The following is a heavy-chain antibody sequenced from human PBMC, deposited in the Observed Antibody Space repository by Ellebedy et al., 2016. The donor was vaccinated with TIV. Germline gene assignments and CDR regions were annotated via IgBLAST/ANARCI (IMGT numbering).Heavy chain of an antibody. CDR3: ARDRTGSWTFDY. Sequence: SSVKVSCXASGYTFTNHHMHWVLQAPGQGPEWMGIINPSIDSTSYALKFQGRVTVTRDTSTSAIYMELSSLTSEDTAVYYCARDRTGSWTFDYWGQGTLVTVSS. V-gene: IGHV1-46*01. CDR1: GYTFTNHH. J-gene: IGHJ4*02. D-gene: IGHD1-26*01. CDR2: INPSIDST.